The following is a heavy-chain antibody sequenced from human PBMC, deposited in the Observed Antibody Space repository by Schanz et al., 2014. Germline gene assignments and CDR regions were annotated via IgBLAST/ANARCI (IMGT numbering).Heavy chain of an antibody. D-gene: IGHD1-26*01. CDR3: ARRYSGRYCFDY. CDR1: GFTFSSYS. J-gene: IGHJ4*02. V-gene: IGHV3-48*02. CDR2: ISGSGNTI. Sequence: EVQLVESGGGLVQPGGSLRLSCAASGFTFSSYSMNWVRQAPGKGLEWLSYISGSGNTIYYADSVKGRFTISRDNAKNSLSLQMDRLRDEDTAVYYCARRYSGRYCFDYWGQGTLVAVSS.